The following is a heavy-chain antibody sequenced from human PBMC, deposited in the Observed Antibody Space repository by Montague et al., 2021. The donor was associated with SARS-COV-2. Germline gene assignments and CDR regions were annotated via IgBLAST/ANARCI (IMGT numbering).Heavy chain of an antibody. CDR1: GFSLTTDGVC. D-gene: IGHD3-10*01. CDR2: IDWDDDK. CDR3: ARNGVEFRGSEKYYSGNWLDP. J-gene: IGHJ5*02. V-gene: IGHV2-70*11. Sequence: VKPTQTLALTCTFSGFSLTTDGVCVSWIRQPPGKALEWLARIDWDDDKYYSTSLKTRLTISKDTSKNQVVLTMTNMNPADTATYYCARNGVEFRGSEKYYSGNWLDPWGQGTLVTVSS.